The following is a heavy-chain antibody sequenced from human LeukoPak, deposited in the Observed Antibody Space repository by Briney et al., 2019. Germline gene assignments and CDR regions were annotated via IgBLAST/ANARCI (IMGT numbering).Heavy chain of an antibody. CDR2: FDPEDGET. Sequence: ASVKVSCRVSGYTLTELSMHWVRQAPGKGLEWMGGFDPEDGETIYAQKLQGRVTMTEDTSTDTAYMELSSLRSEDTAVYYCATANVLGGWYVVSSFDYWGQGTLVTVSS. J-gene: IGHJ4*02. V-gene: IGHV1-24*01. CDR3: ATANVLGGWYVVSSFDY. CDR1: GYTLTELS. D-gene: IGHD6-19*01.